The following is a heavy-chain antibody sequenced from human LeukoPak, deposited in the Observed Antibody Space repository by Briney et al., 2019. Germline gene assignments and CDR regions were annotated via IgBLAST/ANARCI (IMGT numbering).Heavy chain of an antibody. CDR3: ARDLGQGGADAFDI. Sequence: ASVKVSCKASGYTFTGYYMHWVRQAPGQGLEWMGRINPNSGGTNYAQKFQGRVTMTRDTSISTAYMELSGLRSDDTAVYYCARDLGQGGADAFDIWGQGTMVTVSS. V-gene: IGHV1-2*06. J-gene: IGHJ3*02. CDR2: INPNSGGT. D-gene: IGHD3-16*01. CDR1: GYTFTGYY.